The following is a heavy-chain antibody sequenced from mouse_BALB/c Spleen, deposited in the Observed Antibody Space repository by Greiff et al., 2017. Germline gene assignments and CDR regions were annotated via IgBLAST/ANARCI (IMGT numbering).Heavy chain of an antibody. CDR3: ARGDGNYLYYYAMDY. CDR2: ISYDGSN. V-gene: IGHV3-6*02. Sequence: ESGPGLVKPSQSLSLTCSVTGYSITSGYYWNRIRQFPGNKLEWMGYISYDGSNNYNPSLKNRISITRDTSKNQFFLKLNSVTTEDTATYYCARGDGNYLYYYAMDYWGQGTSVTVSS. J-gene: IGHJ4*01. D-gene: IGHD2-1*01. CDR1: GYSITSGYY.